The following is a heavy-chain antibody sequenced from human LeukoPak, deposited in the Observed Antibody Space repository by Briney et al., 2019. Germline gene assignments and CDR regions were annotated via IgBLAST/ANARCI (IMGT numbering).Heavy chain of an antibody. CDR2: VSGSGGST. J-gene: IGHJ2*01. CDR3: AKTLRESSGREYFDL. V-gene: IGHV3-23*01. D-gene: IGHD6-19*01. CDR1: AFSFSTYA. Sequence: PGGSLRLSCAASAFSFSTYAMSWVRQAPGKGLEWVSSVSGSGGSTYYADSVKGRFTISRDNSKNTLYLQMNSLTAEDTAEYYCAKTLRESSGREYFDLWGRGTLVTVPS.